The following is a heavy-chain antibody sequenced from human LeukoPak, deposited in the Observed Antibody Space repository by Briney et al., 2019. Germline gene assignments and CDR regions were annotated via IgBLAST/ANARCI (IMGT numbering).Heavy chain of an antibody. J-gene: IGHJ4*02. CDR2: ISSSGSTI. Sequence: GGSLRLSCAASGFTFSSYEMNWVRQAPGKGLEWVSYISSSGSTIYYADSVKGRFTISRDNAKNSLYLQMNSLRAEDTAVYYCAKDRPDPYGSGSYYTGGFDYWGQGTLVTVSS. CDR1: GFTFSSYE. CDR3: AKDRPDPYGSGSYYTGGFDY. V-gene: IGHV3-48*03. D-gene: IGHD3-10*01.